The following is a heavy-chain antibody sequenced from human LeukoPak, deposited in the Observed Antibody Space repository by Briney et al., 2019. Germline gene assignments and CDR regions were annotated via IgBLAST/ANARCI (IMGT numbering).Heavy chain of an antibody. J-gene: IGHJ3*02. Sequence: GGSLRFSCAASGFTFSSYAMSWVRQAPGKGLEWFSAISGSGDSTYYADSVKSRSTISRDNSKNTLYLQMNSLRAEDTAVYYCAKDGAALHAFDIWGQGTMVTVSS. CDR2: ISGSGDST. CDR3: AKDGAALHAFDI. CDR1: GFTFSSYA. D-gene: IGHD6-13*01. V-gene: IGHV3-23*01.